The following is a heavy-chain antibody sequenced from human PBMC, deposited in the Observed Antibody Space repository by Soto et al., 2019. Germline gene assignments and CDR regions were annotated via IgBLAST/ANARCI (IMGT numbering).Heavy chain of an antibody. CDR1: GYIFTNHD. CDR3: ARAGSQTDALDI. D-gene: IGHD1-26*01. J-gene: IGHJ3*02. CDR2: MNPDTRNT. Sequence: QVQLVQSGAEVRKPGASLKVSCKASGYIFTNHDIHWVRQATGQGLEWMGWMNPDTRNTGYAKKHKGRVTMTTNTSINTAYMELSSLTSEDTAMYYCARAGSQTDALDIWGQGTMVTVSS. V-gene: IGHV1-8*01.